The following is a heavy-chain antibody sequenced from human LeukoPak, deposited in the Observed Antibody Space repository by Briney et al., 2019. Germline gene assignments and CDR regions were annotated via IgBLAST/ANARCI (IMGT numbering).Heavy chain of an antibody. V-gene: IGHV3-11*01. CDR3: ASGNWNDGRLFDY. D-gene: IGHD1-1*01. J-gene: IGHJ4*02. CDR2: ISSSGSTI. Sequence: GGSLRLSCAASGFTFSDYYMSWIRQAPGRGLEWVSYISSSGSTIYYADSVKGRFTISRDNAKNSLYLQMNSLRAEDTAVYYCASGNWNDGRLFDYWGQGTLVTVSS. CDR1: GFTFSDYY.